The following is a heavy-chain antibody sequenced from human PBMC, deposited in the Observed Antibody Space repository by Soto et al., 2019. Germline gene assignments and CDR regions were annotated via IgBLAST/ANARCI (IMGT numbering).Heavy chain of an antibody. V-gene: IGHV3-53*04. J-gene: IGHJ4*02. D-gene: IGHD3-9*01. CDR2: IYSGGST. Sequence: PGGSLRLSCAASGFTVSSNYMSWVRQAPGKGLEWVSVIYSGGSTYYADSVKGRFTISRHNSKNTLYLQMNSLRAEDTAVYYCARDLDYDILTGYSPPGYWGQGTLVTVSS. CDR3: ARDLDYDILTGYSPPGY. CDR1: GFTVSSNY.